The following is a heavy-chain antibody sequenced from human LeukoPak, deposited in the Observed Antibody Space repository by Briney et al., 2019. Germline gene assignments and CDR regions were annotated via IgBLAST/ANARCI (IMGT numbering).Heavy chain of an antibody. Sequence: GGSLRLSCAASGFTFSSYSMNWVRQAPGKGLEWVSYISSSGSTIYYADSVKGRFTISRDNAKNSLYLQMNSLSAEDTAVYYCARDETQWLPSADGMDVWGQGTTVTVSS. V-gene: IGHV3-48*04. J-gene: IGHJ6*02. CDR3: ARDETQWLPSADGMDV. CDR1: GFTFSSYS. CDR2: ISSSGSTI. D-gene: IGHD6-19*01.